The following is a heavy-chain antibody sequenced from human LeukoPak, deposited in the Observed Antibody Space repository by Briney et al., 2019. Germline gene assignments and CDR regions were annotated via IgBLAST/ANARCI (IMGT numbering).Heavy chain of an antibody. CDR2: INPNIGAT. J-gene: IGHJ5*02. Sequence: GASVKVSCKPSGYTFTGYYLHWVRQAPGQALEWMGWINPNIGATMYAEKFQGRVTMTRDTSISTAYRELSSLRSDDTALYYCARDRVGSGWPRPYYFEPWGQGTLVTVSS. D-gene: IGHD6-19*01. V-gene: IGHV1-2*02. CDR1: GYTFTGYY. CDR3: ARDRVGSGWPRPYYFEP.